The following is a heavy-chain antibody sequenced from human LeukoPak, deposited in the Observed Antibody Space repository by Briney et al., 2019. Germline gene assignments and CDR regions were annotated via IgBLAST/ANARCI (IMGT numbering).Heavy chain of an antibody. J-gene: IGHJ4*02. CDR1: GFTFSSYS. CDR3: VRDFFDG. CDR2: ISYSSSII. Sequence: GGSLRLSCAASGFTFSSYSMKWVRQAPGKGLEWLSYISYSSSIIFYADSVKGRFTISRDNARNSLYLQMNSLRAEDTAVYYCVRDFFDGWGQGTLVTVSS. V-gene: IGHV3-48*01.